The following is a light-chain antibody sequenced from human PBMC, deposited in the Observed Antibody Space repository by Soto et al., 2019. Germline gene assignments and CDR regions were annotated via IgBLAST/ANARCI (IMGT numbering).Light chain of an antibody. CDR3: QQYYSTPRT. CDR2: WAS. J-gene: IGKJ1*01. V-gene: IGKV4-1*01. Sequence: DIVMTQSPDSLAVSLGERATINCKSSQSVLYSSNNKNYLAWYQQKPGQPPKLLIYWASTRESGVPDRFSVSGSGTDFTLTISSLQAEDVAVYDCQQYYSTPRTFGQGTKVDIK. CDR1: QSVLYSSNNKNY.